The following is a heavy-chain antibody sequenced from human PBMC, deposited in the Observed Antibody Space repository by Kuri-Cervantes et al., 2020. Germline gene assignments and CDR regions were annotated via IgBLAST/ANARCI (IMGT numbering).Heavy chain of an antibody. CDR1: GYTLTELS. CDR3: ARGGSVGYYYYYGMDV. V-gene: IGHV1-24*01. J-gene: IGHJ6*02. Sequence: ASVKVSCKVSGYTLTELSMHWVRQAPGKGLEWMGGFDPEDGETIYAQKFQGRVTMTEDTSTDTAYMELSSLRSEDTAVYYCARGGSVGYYYYYGMDVWGQGTTVTVSS. CDR2: FDPEDGET. D-gene: IGHD6-25*01.